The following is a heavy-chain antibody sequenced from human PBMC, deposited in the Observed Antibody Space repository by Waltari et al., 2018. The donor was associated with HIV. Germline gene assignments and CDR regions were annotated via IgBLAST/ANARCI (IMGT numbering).Heavy chain of an antibody. J-gene: IGHJ4*02. CDR3: ARVDDNYYDSSLTLDY. CDR1: GFTFRSYS. V-gene: IGHV3-21*01. CDR2: ISSSINSK. Sequence: EVQLGERGGGLVKPGGSLGLSCGASGFTFRSYSMNWVRTARGKGLEWVSSISSSINSKYYADSVKGRFTISRDNAKNSRYLKMNGLRAEDTAVYYCARVDDNYYDSSLTLDYWGQGTLVTVSS. D-gene: IGHD3-22*01.